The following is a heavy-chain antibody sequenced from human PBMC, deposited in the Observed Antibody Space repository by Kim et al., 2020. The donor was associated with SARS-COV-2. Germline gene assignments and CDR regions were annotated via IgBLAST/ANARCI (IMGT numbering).Heavy chain of an antibody. CDR1: GFSVSSYG. J-gene: IGHJ3*01. CDR2: ISYHGRDK. Sequence: GGSLRLSCAASGFSVSSYGMLWVRQAPGKGLEWVAGISYHGRDKDYGDSVKGRFTVSKDISKNTVYLEMNSLRPDDTAVYYCQKGVGYGYNFHFD. V-gene: IGHV3-30*18. CDR3: QKGVGYGYNFHFD. D-gene: IGHD5-12*01.